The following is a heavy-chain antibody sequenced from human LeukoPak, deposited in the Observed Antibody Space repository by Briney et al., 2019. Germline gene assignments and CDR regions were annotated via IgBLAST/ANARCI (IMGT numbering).Heavy chain of an antibody. J-gene: IGHJ6*02. CDR3: AREVTMTGGMDI. Sequence: GGSLRLSCAASGFIFSSYNINWVRQAPGKGLEWVSSISSSSTYIYYADSVKGRFTISRDNFRNSVYLRMNSLRDEDTAVYYCAREVTMTGGMDIWGQGTTVTV. CDR2: ISSSSTYI. D-gene: IGHD4-11*01. CDR1: GFIFSSYN. V-gene: IGHV3-21*01.